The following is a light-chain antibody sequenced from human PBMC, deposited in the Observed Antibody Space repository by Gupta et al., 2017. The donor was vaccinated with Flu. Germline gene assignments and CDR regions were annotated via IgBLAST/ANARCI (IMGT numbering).Light chain of an antibody. CDR2: GAS. V-gene: IGKV1-39*01. J-gene: IGKJ2*01. CDR3: QQSYTSPYT. Sequence: DIQMTQSPSSLSASVGDRVTITCRASQSISSYLNWYQQKPGKGPKLLIYGASSLQSGVPSRFSGSGSGTDFTLTISSLQPEDFATYYCQQSYTSPYTFGQGTKLEIK. CDR1: QSISSY.